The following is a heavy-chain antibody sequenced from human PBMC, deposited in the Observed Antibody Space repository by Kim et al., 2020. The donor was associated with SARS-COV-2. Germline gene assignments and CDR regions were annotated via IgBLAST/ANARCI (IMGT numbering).Heavy chain of an antibody. V-gene: IGHV3-43D*03. Sequence: GGSLRLSCAASGFTFDDYAMHWVRQAPGKGLEWVSLISWDGGSTYYADSVKGRFTISRDNSKNSLYLQMNSLRAEDTALYYCAKDIGDGGYSYGSGFSYGMDGWGQGTTVTVSS. J-gene: IGHJ6*02. CDR2: ISWDGGST. CDR1: GFTFDDYA. D-gene: IGHD5-18*01. CDR3: AKDIGDGGYSYGSGFSYGMDG.